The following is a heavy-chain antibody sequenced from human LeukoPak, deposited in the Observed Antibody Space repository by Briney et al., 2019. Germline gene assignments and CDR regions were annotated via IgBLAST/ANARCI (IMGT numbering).Heavy chain of an antibody. CDR2: IKQDGSEK. V-gene: IGHV3-7*01. D-gene: IGHD2-2*01. CDR1: GFTFSSYY. J-gene: IGHJ4*02. CDR3: ARGVGTAAAFDY. Sequence: GGSLRLSCAASGFTFSSYYMSWVRQAPGKGLEWVANIKQDGSEKYYMDSAKGRFTISRDNAKNSLYLQMNSLRAEDTAVYYCARGVGTAAAFDYWGQATLVTVSS.